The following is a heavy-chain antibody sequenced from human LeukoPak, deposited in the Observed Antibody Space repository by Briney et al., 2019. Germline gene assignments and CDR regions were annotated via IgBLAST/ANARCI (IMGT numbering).Heavy chain of an antibody. CDR2: ISSSSSYI. V-gene: IGHV3-21*01. J-gene: IGHJ6*03. CDR3: AKDRCSNGIGCLYYYMDV. D-gene: IGHD2-8*01. CDR1: GGSISSSS. Sequence: ETLSLTCTVSGGSISSSSDYWGWIRQAPGKGLEWVSSISSSSSYIYYADSVKGRFTISRDNAKNSLYLQMNSLRAEDTAVYYCAKDRCSNGIGCLYYYMDVWGKGSTVTIYS.